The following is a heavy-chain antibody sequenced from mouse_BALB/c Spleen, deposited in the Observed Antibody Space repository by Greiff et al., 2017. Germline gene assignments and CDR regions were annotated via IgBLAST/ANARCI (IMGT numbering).Heavy chain of an antibody. J-gene: IGHJ2*01. CDR3: ASGVHYYGSRRNFDY. Sequence: EVKLMESGGGLVQPGGSRKLSCAASGFTFSSFGMHWVRQAPEKGLEWVAYISSGSSTIYYADTVKGRFTISRDNPKNTLFLQMTSLRSEDTAMYYCASGVHYYGSRRNFDYWGQGTTLTVSS. D-gene: IGHD1-1*01. CDR1: GFTFSSFG. V-gene: IGHV5-17*02. CDR2: ISSGSSTI.